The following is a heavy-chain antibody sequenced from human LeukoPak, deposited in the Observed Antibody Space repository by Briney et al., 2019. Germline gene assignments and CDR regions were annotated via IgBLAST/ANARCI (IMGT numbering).Heavy chain of an antibody. J-gene: IGHJ4*02. Sequence: ASVKVSCKASGYTFTGYYMHWVRQAPGQGLEWMGWINPNSGGTNYAQKFQGRVAMTRNTSISTAYMELSSLRSEDTAVYYCARGIRRSSSWYIYWGQGTLVTVSS. V-gene: IGHV1-2*02. D-gene: IGHD6-13*01. CDR2: INPNSGGT. CDR1: GYTFTGYY. CDR3: ARGIRRSSSWYIY.